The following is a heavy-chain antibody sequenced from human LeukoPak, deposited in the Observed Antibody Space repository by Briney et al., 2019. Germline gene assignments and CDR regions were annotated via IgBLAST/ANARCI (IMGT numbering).Heavy chain of an antibody. V-gene: IGHV1-69*06. CDR1: GGTFSSYA. D-gene: IGHD1-26*01. J-gene: IGHJ4*02. Sequence: ASVKVCCKASGGTFSSYAISWVRQAPGQGLEWMGGIIPIFGTANYAQKFQGRVTITADKSTGTAYMELSSLRSEDTAVYYCARVYRPGGFDYWGQGTLVTVSS. CDR3: ARVYRPGGFDY. CDR2: IIPIFGTA.